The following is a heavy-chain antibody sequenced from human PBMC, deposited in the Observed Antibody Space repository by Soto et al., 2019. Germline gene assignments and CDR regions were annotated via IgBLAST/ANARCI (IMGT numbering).Heavy chain of an antibody. Sequence: QVPLVESGGGVVQPGRSLRLSCAASGFTFSSYSMQWVRQAPGKGLEWVAVISYDGSNKYYADSVKGRFTISRDNSKNTLYLQMIGLRAEDTAVYYCVRVREWELLGALGYWGQGTLVTVSS. D-gene: IGHD1-26*01. CDR3: VRVREWELLGALGY. CDR2: ISYDGSNK. V-gene: IGHV3-30-3*01. J-gene: IGHJ4*02. CDR1: GFTFSSYS.